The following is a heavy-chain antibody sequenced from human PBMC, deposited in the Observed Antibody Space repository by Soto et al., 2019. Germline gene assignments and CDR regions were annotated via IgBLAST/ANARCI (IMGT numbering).Heavy chain of an antibody. Sequence: GGSLRLSCAASGFIFSSYGMNWVRQAPGKGLEWVAVMSFDGSIKYYADSVKGRFTISRDNSKNTLYLQMNSLRAEDTAVYYCATIAVPPAFDTWGQGTMVTVSS. CDR3: ATIAVPPAFDT. CDR2: MSFDGSIK. D-gene: IGHD6-19*01. J-gene: IGHJ3*02. CDR1: GFIFSSYG. V-gene: IGHV3-30*03.